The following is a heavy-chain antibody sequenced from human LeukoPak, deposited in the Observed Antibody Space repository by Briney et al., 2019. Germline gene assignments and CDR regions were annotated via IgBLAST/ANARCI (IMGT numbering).Heavy chain of an antibody. Sequence: GGSLRLSCAASGFTFSSYAMHWVRQAPGKGLEYVSAISSNGGSTYYANSVKGRFTISRDNSKNTLYLQMGSLRAEDMAVYYCARGTRGFDYWGQGTLITVSS. CDR3: ARGTRGFDY. D-gene: IGHD3-10*01. CDR2: ISSNGGST. CDR1: GFTFSSYA. J-gene: IGHJ4*02. V-gene: IGHV3-64*01.